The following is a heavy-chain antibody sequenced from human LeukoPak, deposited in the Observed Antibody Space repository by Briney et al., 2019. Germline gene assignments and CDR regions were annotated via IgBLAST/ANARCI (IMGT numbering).Heavy chain of an antibody. CDR3: AKDKWLVTLENYFDY. CDR1: GFTFSSYG. J-gene: IGHJ4*02. Sequence: GGSLRLSCAASGFTFSSYGMSWVRQAPGKGLEWVSAISGSGGSTYYADSVKGRFTISRDNSKNTLYLQMNSLRAEDTAVYYCAKDKWLVTLENYFDYWGQGTLVTVSS. CDR2: ISGSGGST. V-gene: IGHV3-23*01. D-gene: IGHD6-19*01.